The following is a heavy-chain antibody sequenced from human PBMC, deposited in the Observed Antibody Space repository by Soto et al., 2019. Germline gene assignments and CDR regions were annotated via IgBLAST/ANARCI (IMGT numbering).Heavy chain of an antibody. J-gene: IGHJ6*02. CDR1: GYTFTGYY. CDR3: ARAPHFWSGYSGGYGMDV. Sequence: QVQLVQSGAEVKKPGASVKVSCKASGYTFTGYYMHWVRQAPGQGLEWMGWINPNSGGTNYAQKFQGWVTMNRDTTISTAYMEQSRLISDDTAVYFCARAPHFWSGYSGGYGMDVWGQGTTVTVSS. CDR2: INPNSGGT. V-gene: IGHV1-2*04. D-gene: IGHD3-3*01.